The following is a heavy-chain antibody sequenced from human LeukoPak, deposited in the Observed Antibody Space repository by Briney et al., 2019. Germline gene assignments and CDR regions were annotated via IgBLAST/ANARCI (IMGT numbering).Heavy chain of an antibody. CDR1: GYSFTGYW. D-gene: IGHD6-6*01. Sequence: GESLKISCKGSGYSFTGYWIGWVRQMPGKGLEWMGIIYPGDSDTRYSPSFQGQVTISADKSISTAYLQWSSLKASDTAMYYCARSRLRDSSSHDYWGQGTLVTVSS. J-gene: IGHJ4*02. CDR2: IYPGDSDT. V-gene: IGHV5-51*01. CDR3: ARSRLRDSSSHDY.